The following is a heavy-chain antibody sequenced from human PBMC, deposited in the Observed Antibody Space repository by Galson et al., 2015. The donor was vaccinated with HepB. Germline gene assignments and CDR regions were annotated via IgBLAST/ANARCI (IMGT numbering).Heavy chain of an antibody. CDR1: GFTFSSFA. CDR3: ARDQNY. J-gene: IGHJ4*02. Sequence: SLRLSCAASGFTFSSFAMSWVRQAPGRGLEWVSVMSSGGGTDYADSVKGRFTISRDNSKNTLYLQMNSLRVEDTAVYYCARDQNYWGQGTLVTVSS. CDR2: MSSGGGT. V-gene: IGHV3-53*01.